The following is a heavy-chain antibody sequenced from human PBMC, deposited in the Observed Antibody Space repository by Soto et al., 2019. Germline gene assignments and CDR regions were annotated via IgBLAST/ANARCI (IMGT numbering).Heavy chain of an antibody. J-gene: IGHJ4*02. CDR1: GFTFSSYG. CDR2: ISYDGSNK. V-gene: IGHV3-30*18. D-gene: IGHD3-10*01. Sequence: QVQLVESGGGVVQPGRSLRLSCAASGFTFSSYGMHWVRQAPGKGLEWVAVISYDGSNKYYADSVKGRFTISRDNSKNTLYLQMNSLRAEDTAVYYCAKDPLTMVRGVIQPYYFDYWGQGTLVTVSS. CDR3: AKDPLTMVRGVIQPYYFDY.